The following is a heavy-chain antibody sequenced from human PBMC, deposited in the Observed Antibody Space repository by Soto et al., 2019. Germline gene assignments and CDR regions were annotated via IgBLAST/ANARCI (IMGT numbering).Heavy chain of an antibody. CDR2: IYWNDDK. Sequence: KESGPTLVNPTQTFTLTCTFPGFSLSTSEVGVGWIRQPPGKALEWLALIYWNDDKRYSPTLKNRLIISKDTSKDEVVLTVTNRDPADTATYYCAHIDATIPFGGGTAPGGFDRWGQGTWVTVSS. V-gene: IGHV2-5*01. J-gene: IGHJ3*02. CDR3: AHIDATIPFGGGTAPGGFDR. D-gene: IGHD3-16*01. CDR1: GFSLSTSEVG.